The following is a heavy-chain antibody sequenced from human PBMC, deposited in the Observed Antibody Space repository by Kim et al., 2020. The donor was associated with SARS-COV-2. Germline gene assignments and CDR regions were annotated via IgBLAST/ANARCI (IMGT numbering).Heavy chain of an antibody. Sequence: ASVKVSCKASGYTFTGYYMHWVRQAPGQGLEWMGRINPNNGGTNYAQKFQGRVTMTRDTSISTAYMELSRLRSDDTAVYYCASLNVIRMSIAARSAADYWGQGTLVTVSS. V-gene: IGHV1-2*06. CDR1: GYTFTGYY. CDR3: ASLNVIRMSIAARSAADY. D-gene: IGHD6-6*01. CDR2: INPNNGGT. J-gene: IGHJ4*02.